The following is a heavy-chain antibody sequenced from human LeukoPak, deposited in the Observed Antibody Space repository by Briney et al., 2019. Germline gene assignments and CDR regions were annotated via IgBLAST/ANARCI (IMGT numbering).Heavy chain of an antibody. CDR1: GGSISSYY. V-gene: IGHV4-59*08. CDR2: IYYSGST. CDR3: ARDTGPFDY. J-gene: IGHJ4*02. Sequence: SETLSLTCTVSGGSISSYYWSWIRQPPGKGLEWIGYIYYSGSTNYNPSLKSRVTISVDTSKNQFSLKLSSVTAADTAVYYCARDTGPFDYWGQGTLVTVSS. D-gene: IGHD5-18*01.